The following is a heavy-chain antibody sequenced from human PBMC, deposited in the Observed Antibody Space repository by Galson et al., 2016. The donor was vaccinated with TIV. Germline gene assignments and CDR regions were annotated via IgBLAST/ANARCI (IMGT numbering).Heavy chain of an antibody. D-gene: IGHD3-22*01. J-gene: IGHJ4*02. CDR1: GYTFTSFD. V-gene: IGHV1-8*01. CDR3: AIGHYDDSSGYSFVF. Sequence: CKASGYTFTSFDISWIRQAPGQGLEWMGWMSPSNGNTGYAQKFRGRITMTRHPSTTTVYMELSGLTPDDTAVDYCAIGHYDDSSGYSFVFWGQGTLVTVSS. CDR2: MSPSNGNT.